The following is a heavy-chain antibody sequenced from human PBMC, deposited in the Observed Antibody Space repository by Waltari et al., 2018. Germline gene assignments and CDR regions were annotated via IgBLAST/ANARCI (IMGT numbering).Heavy chain of an antibody. CDR2: IYTSGST. CDR1: GGSISSYY. Sequence: QVQLQESGPGLVKPSETLSLTCTVSGGSISSYYWSWIRQPAGKGLEWIGRIYTSGSTNYNPPLKSRVTMSVDTSKNQFSLKLSSVTAADTAVYYCARDSQVVAATRWFDPWGQGTLVTVSS. J-gene: IGHJ5*02. V-gene: IGHV4-4*07. CDR3: ARDSQVVAATRWFDP. D-gene: IGHD2-15*01.